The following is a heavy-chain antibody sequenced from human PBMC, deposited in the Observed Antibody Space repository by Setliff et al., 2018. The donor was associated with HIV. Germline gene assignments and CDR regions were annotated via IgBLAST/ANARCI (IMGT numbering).Heavy chain of an antibody. CDR2: IKTDNGDT. Sequence: ASVKVSCKASGYSFSSHPIHWVRQAPGQRPEWMGWIKTDNGDTQYSQKFRDRVTVTRDTSADTVYMELSSLRSEDTAVYYCARDRCNGIKCYLYNWFDPWGQGTLVTVSS. V-gene: IGHV1-3*04. CDR3: ARDRCNGIKCYLYNWFDP. J-gene: IGHJ5*02. CDR1: GYSFSSHP. D-gene: IGHD2-15*01.